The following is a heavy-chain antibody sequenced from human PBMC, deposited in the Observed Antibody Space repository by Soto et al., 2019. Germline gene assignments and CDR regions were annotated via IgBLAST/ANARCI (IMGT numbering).Heavy chain of an antibody. Sequence: QVQLVQSGAEVKKPGASVKVSCKASGYTFTSYAMHWVRQAPGQRLEWMGWINAGNGNTKYSQKFQGRVTITRDTSASTGYMELSSLSSEDTAVYYCARDQCIPRCPDYWGQGTLVTVSS. CDR3: ARDQCIPRCPDY. D-gene: IGHD2-15*01. V-gene: IGHV1-3*01. J-gene: IGHJ4*02. CDR2: INAGNGNT. CDR1: GYTFTSYA.